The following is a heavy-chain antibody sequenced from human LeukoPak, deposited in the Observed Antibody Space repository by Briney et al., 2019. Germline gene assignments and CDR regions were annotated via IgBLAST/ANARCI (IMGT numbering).Heavy chain of an antibody. D-gene: IGHD3-10*01. J-gene: IGHJ4*02. CDR2: ISGSGGST. V-gene: IGHV3-23*01. CDR1: GFTFGSFA. Sequence: PGGSLRPSCAAPGFTFGSFAMSGARQARGKGREGASAISGSGGSTYYADSVKGRFTISRDNSKSTLYLQMNSLRAEDTAVYYCAKEGYYGSGSFPDSWGQGTLVTVSS. CDR3: AKEGYYGSGSFPDS.